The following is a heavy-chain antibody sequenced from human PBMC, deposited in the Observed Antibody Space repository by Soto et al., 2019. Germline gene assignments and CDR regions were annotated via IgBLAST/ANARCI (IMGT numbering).Heavy chain of an antibody. CDR2: IRSKAYGGTT. CDR1: GFTFGDYA. Sequence: GGSLRLSCTASGFTFGDYAMSWFRQAPGKGLEWVGFIRSKAYGGTTEYAASVKGRFTISRDDSKSRAYLQMNSLKTEDTAVYYCTSNYDFWSGYPTPPGWGQGTLVTVSS. CDR3: TSNYDFWSGYPTPPG. D-gene: IGHD3-3*01. V-gene: IGHV3-49*03. J-gene: IGHJ4*02.